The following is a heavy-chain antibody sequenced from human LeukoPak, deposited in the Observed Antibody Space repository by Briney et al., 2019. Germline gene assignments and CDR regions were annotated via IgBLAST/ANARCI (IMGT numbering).Heavy chain of an antibody. CDR3: ARGGAYYYDSSGLDI. CDR1: GGSISSGGYY. CDR2: IYYSGST. J-gene: IGHJ3*02. Sequence: SETLSLTCAVSGGSISSGGYYWSWIRQHPGKGLEWIGYIYYSGSTYYNPSLKSRVTISVDTSKNQFSLKLSSVTAADTAVYYCARGGAYYYDSSGLDIWGQGTMVTVSS. D-gene: IGHD3-22*01. V-gene: IGHV4-31*11.